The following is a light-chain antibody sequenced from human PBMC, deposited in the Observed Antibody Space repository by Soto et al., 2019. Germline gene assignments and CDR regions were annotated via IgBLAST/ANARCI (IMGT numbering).Light chain of an antibody. CDR1: QSISSY. V-gene: IGKV1-39*01. J-gene: IGKJ3*01. Sequence: DIQMTQSPSSLSASVGDRVTITCRASQSISSYLNWYQEKPGKAPNLLIYAASGLQSGVPSRFSGSGSETDFTLTISSLQPEDFATYYCQQTYSSPFTFGPGTKVDIK. CDR2: AAS. CDR3: QQTYSSPFT.